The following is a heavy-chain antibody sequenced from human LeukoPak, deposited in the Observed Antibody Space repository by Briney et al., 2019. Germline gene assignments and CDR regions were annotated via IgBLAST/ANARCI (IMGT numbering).Heavy chain of an antibody. CDR2: IKSKTDGGTT. CDR1: GFTFSNAW. CDR3: TTDVITKRGYSGYEGVGAFDI. J-gene: IGHJ3*02. Sequence: GGSLRLSCAASGFTFSNAWMSWVRQAPGKGLEWVGRIKSKTDGGTTDYAAPVKGRFTISRDDSKNTLYLRMNSLKTEDTAVYYCTTDVITKRGYSGYEGVGAFDIWGQGTMVTVSS. D-gene: IGHD5-12*01. V-gene: IGHV3-15*01.